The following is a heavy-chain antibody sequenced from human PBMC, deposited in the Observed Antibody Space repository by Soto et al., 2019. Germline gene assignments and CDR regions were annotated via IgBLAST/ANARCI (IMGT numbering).Heavy chain of an antibody. V-gene: IGHV4-4*07. J-gene: IGHJ6*02. Sequence: QVQLQESGPGLVKPSETLSLTCTVSGGSISSYYWSWIRQPAGQGLEWIGHIYSTGSTSYNPSLKSRVTISVDTSKNQFSLKLSSVTAADTAVYYCARYHYYYYGMDVWGQGTTVTVSS. CDR1: GGSISSYY. CDR3: ARYHYYYYGMDV. CDR2: IYSTGST.